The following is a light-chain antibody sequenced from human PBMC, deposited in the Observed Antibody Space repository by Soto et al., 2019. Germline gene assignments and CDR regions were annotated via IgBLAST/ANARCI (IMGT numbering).Light chain of an antibody. CDR2: GAS. Sequence: EIVLTQSPGTLSLSPGEGATLSYRASQSISSSYLAWYQHNRGQAPRLLIYGASTRAAGTPDRFSGSGSGTDFTLTISRLEPEDFAVYYCQQYGSSRWTFGQGTKVEIK. CDR3: QQYGSSRWT. CDR1: QSISSSY. J-gene: IGKJ1*01. V-gene: IGKV3-20*01.